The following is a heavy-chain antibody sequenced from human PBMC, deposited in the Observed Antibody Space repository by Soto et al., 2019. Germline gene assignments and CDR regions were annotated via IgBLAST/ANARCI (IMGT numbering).Heavy chain of an antibody. CDR1: GGSISNTSYY. Sequence: YLTCAVSGGSISNTSYYWGWIRQPPGEGLEWIATIYYSGSTFYNPSLKSRVTISVDTSKNQFFLKLNSVTAADTAVYYCARQRRYDYDSSGYPDYWGQGTLVTVSS. CDR2: IYYSGST. V-gene: IGHV4-39*01. CDR3: ARQRRYDYDSSGYPDY. J-gene: IGHJ4*02. D-gene: IGHD3-22*01.